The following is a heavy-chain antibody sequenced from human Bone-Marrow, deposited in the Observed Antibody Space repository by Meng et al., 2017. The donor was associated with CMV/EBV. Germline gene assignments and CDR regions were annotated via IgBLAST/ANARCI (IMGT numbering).Heavy chain of an antibody. Sequence: GESLKISCAASGFTFSSYWMHWVRQAPGKGLVWVSRINSDGSSTSYADSVKGRFTISRDNAKNTLYLQMNSLRAEDTAVYYCARDRCSSTSCPVDYWGQGTLVTVSS. CDR1: GFTFSSYW. V-gene: IGHV3-74*01. D-gene: IGHD2-2*01. J-gene: IGHJ4*02. CDR3: ARDRCSSTSCPVDY. CDR2: INSDGSST.